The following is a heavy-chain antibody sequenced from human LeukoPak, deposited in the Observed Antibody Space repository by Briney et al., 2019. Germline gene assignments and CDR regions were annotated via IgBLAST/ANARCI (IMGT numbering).Heavy chain of an antibody. CDR2: IYHSGIT. CDR1: AYSISSGYR. D-gene: IGHD3-22*01. CDR3: ARVGGDDSTGHYSVDY. Sequence: PSETLSLTCAVSAYSISSGYRWGWIRQPPGKGLEWIGSIYHSGITYYNPSLKSRVTISVDTSNNQFSLELTSVTAADTAVYYCARVGGDDSTGHYSVDYWGQGTLVTVSS. V-gene: IGHV4-38-2*01. J-gene: IGHJ4*02.